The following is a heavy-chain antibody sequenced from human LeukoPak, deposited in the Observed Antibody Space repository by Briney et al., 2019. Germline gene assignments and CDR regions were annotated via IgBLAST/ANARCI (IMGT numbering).Heavy chain of an antibody. J-gene: IGHJ4*02. Sequence: GASVKVSCKASGYTFTSYNINWVRQAPGQGLECMGWISGYNGNTNYAQKFQGRVTMTTDTSTNTAYMGLRSLRSDDTAIYYCARIASGLDYWGQGTLVTVSS. CDR2: ISGYNGNT. V-gene: IGHV1-18*01. D-gene: IGHD2-21*01. CDR1: GYTFTSYN. CDR3: ARIASGLDY.